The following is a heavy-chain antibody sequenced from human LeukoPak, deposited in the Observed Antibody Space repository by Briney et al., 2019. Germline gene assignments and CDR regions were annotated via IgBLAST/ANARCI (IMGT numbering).Heavy chain of an antibody. CDR1: GFTFSSYG. Sequence: GGSLRLSCAASGFTFSSYGIHWVRQAPGKGLEWVAVIWYDGSNKYYADSVKGRFTISRDNSKNTLYLQMNSLRAEDTAVYYCARVPLHDDSGHYYPHWGQGTLVTVSS. D-gene: IGHD3-22*01. CDR2: IWYDGSNK. CDR3: ARVPLHDDSGHYYPH. V-gene: IGHV3-33*01. J-gene: IGHJ1*01.